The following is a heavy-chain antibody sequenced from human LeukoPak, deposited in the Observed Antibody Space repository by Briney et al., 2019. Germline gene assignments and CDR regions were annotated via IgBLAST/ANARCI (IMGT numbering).Heavy chain of an antibody. J-gene: IGHJ5*02. Sequence: PSETLSLTCTVSGGSISSYYLSWIRQPAGKGLEWIGRIYGSVNTYNPSLKSRITLSLDTSKNQISLKMTSVTAADTALYYCARDSGTTGEVKFDPWGRGTLVTVSS. CDR3: ARDSGTTGEVKFDP. CDR1: GGSISSYY. D-gene: IGHD3-10*01. V-gene: IGHV4-4*07. CDR2: IYGSVNT.